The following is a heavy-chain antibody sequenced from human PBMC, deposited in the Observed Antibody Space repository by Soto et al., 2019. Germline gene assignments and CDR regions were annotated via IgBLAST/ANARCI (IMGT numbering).Heavy chain of an antibody. J-gene: IGHJ3*02. CDR3: AHYPVNSMTYAFNI. V-gene: IGHV3-30*14. Sequence: GGSLRLSCAASGFTFSSYAMHWVRQAPGKGLEWVALISYDGSDKDYADSVNSSLTLTKDTSKNQVVLTMTNVDPVDTATYYCAHYPVNSMTYAFNIWGQGTMVTVS. CDR2: ISYDGSDK. CDR1: GFTFSSYA. D-gene: IGHD4-17*01.